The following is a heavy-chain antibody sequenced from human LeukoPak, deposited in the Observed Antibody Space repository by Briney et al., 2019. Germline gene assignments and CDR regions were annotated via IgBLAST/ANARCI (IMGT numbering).Heavy chain of an antibody. Sequence: ASVKVSCKASGYTFTSYYMHWVRQAPGQGLEWMGIINPSGGSASYAQKFQGRVTMTRDTSTSTVYMELSSLRSEDTAVYYCARDFSRTYGMDVWGQGTTVTVSS. CDR2: INPSGGSA. V-gene: IGHV1-46*01. CDR3: ARDFSRTYGMDV. J-gene: IGHJ6*02. D-gene: IGHD1-1*01. CDR1: GYTFTSYY.